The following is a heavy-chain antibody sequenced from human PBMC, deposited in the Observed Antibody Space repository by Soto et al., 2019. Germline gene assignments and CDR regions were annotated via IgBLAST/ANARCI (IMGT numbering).Heavy chain of an antibody. D-gene: IGHD2-15*01. J-gene: IGHJ6*02. CDR2: IYYSGST. CDR1: GGSISSGDYY. V-gene: IGHV4-30-4*01. Sequence: SETLSLTCTVSGGSISSGDYYWSWIRQPPGKGLEWIGYIYYSGSTYYNPSLKSRVTISVDTSKNQFSLKLSSVTAADTAVYYCARSTRSATFYYGMDVWGQGTTVTVSS. CDR3: ARSTRSATFYYGMDV.